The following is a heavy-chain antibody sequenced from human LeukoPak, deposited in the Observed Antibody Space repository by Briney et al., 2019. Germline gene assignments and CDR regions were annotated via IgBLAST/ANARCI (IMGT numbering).Heavy chain of an antibody. CDR2: IWYDGSNK. V-gene: IGHV3-33*06. D-gene: IGHD5-12*01. Sequence: GRCLRLSCAASGFTFSSYGMQWVRQAPGKGLEWVAVIWYDGSNKYYADSVKGRFTISRDNSKNTLYLQMNSLRAENTAVYYCANGAYRGYESFSWGQGTLVTVSS. CDR3: ANGAYRGYESFS. CDR1: GFTFSSYG. J-gene: IGHJ5*02.